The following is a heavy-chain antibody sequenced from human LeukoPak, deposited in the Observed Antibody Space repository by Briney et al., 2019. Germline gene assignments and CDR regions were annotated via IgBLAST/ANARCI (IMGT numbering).Heavy chain of an antibody. CDR1: AGSISSYY. Sequence: PSETLSLTCTVSAGSISSYYWRWVRQPAGKGLEWIGRTFTDGSNKYNPSLRGRVTMSADMSKNLFFLNRNSLTAAARVVFFCAGALRRTRDGYNYDWFNGLSGGGTLVTVSS. CDR3: AGALRRTRDGYNYDWFNGL. CDR2: TFTDGSN. V-gene: IGHV4-4*07. J-gene: IGHJ2*01. D-gene: IGHD5-24*01.